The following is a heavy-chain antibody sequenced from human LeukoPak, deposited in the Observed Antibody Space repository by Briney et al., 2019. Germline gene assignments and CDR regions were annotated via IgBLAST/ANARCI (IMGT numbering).Heavy chain of an antibody. Sequence: PSETLSLTCTVSGGSISSSSYYWGWIRQPPGKGLEWIRGIYYSGSTYYNPSLKSRVTISVDTSKNQFSLKLSSVTAADTAVYYCAAAADAFDIWGQGTMVTVSS. V-gene: IGHV4-39*07. CDR3: AAAADAFDI. CDR1: GGSISSSSYY. J-gene: IGHJ3*02. CDR2: IYYSGST. D-gene: IGHD6-13*01.